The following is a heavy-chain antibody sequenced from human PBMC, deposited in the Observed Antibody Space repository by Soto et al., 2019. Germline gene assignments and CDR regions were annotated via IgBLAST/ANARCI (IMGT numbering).Heavy chain of an antibody. CDR2: ISYSGST. D-gene: IGHD3-3*01. CDR1: GDSIRSSNYY. V-gene: IGHV4-39*01. J-gene: IGHJ5*02. CDR3: ARHVVTIFGVVSSPWFDP. Sequence: PSETLSLTCTVSGDSIRSSNYYWGWIRQPPGKGLEWIGSISYSGSTFYIQSLKSRVTISVDSSKNQFSLKLSSVTAADTAVYQCARHVVTIFGVVSSPWFDPWGQGTLVTVSS.